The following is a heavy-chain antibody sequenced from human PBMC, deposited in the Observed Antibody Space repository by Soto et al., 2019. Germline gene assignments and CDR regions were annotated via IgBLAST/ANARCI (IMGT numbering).Heavy chain of an antibody. Sequence: EVQLLESGGGLVQPGGSLRLSCAASGFTFSSYAMSWVRQAPGKGLEWVSAISGSGGRTYYADSVKGRFTISRDNSKNTLYLQMNSVRAEDTAVYYCAKDSSYSYALGYYYYGMDVWGQGTTVTVSS. CDR3: AKDSSYSYALGYYYYGMDV. D-gene: IGHD5-18*01. J-gene: IGHJ6*02. V-gene: IGHV3-23*01. CDR1: GFTFSSYA. CDR2: ISGSGGRT.